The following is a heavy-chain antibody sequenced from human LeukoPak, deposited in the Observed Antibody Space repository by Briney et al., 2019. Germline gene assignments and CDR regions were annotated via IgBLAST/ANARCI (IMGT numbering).Heavy chain of an antibody. V-gene: IGHV1-2*02. Sequence: GASVTVSCKSSGYTFTDYYMHWVRQAPGQGLEWMGWINPNSGGTNYAQKFQGRVIMTRDTSISTAYMELSRLRSDDTAVYYCARLPGYSYGSDYWGQGTLVTVSS. CDR2: INPNSGGT. CDR3: ARLPGYSYGSDY. D-gene: IGHD5-18*01. J-gene: IGHJ4*02. CDR1: GYTFTDYY.